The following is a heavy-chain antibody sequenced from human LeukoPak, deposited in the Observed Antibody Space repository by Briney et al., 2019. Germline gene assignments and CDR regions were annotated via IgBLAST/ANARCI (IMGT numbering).Heavy chain of an antibody. Sequence: PGGSLRLSCAASGFTFSSYGMHWVRQAPGKGLEWVAFIRYDGSNKYYADSVKGRFTISRDNAKNSLYLQMNSLRAEDTAVYYCARSGDSSSPNYYYYYMDVWGKGTTVTVSS. V-gene: IGHV3-30*02. CDR2: IRYDGSNK. D-gene: IGHD6-6*01. J-gene: IGHJ6*03. CDR1: GFTFSSYG. CDR3: ARSGDSSSPNYYYYYMDV.